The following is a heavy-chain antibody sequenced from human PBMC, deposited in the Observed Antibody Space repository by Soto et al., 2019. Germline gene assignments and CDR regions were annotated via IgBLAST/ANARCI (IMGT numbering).Heavy chain of an antibody. Sequence: QVQLVESGGGVVQPGRSLRLSCAASGFTFSSYAMHRVRQAPGKGLEWVAVISYDGSNKYYADSVKGRFTISRDNSKNTLYLQMNSLRAEDTAVYYCARDPSRASYGMDVWGQGTTVTVSS. V-gene: IGHV3-30-3*01. CDR1: GFTFSSYA. CDR3: ARDPSRASYGMDV. J-gene: IGHJ6*02. D-gene: IGHD6-13*01. CDR2: ISYDGSNK.